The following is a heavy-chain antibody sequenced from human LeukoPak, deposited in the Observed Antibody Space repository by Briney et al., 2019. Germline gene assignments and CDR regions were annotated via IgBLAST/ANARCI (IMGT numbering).Heavy chain of an antibody. CDR2: ISGDGRST. CDR3: AKVFRSGGSCPWD. J-gene: IGHJ4*02. Sequence: GGSLRLSCAASEFTFSSYWMHWVRQAPGKGLVWVSRISGDGRSTSYADSVKGRFTISRDNSKNTLYLQMNSLRAEDTAVYYCAKVFRSGGSCPWDWGQGTLVTVSS. D-gene: IGHD2-15*01. V-gene: IGHV3-74*01. CDR1: EFTFSSYW.